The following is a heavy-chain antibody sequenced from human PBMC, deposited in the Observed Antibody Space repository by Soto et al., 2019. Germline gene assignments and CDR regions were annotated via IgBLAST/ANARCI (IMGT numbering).Heavy chain of an antibody. CDR1: GGSINSYY. CDR2: IYYTGST. CDR3: AMATTTLYNWFDP. V-gene: IGHV4-59*08. Sequence: QVQLQESGPGLVKPSETLSLTCTVSGGSINSYYWSWIRQSPGKGLEWIGQIYYTGSTNYNPPLKNRVTLSVERSKNQFSLRLSSVTAADTAVYYYAMATTTLYNWFDPWGQGTLVTVSS. J-gene: IGHJ5*02. D-gene: IGHD1-1*01.